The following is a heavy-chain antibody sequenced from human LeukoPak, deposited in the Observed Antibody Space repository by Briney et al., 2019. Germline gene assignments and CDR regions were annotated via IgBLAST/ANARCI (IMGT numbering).Heavy chain of an antibody. V-gene: IGHV4-39*01. CDR2: ISYSGNT. D-gene: IGHD5-18*01. CDR3: ARLAGNSYQIDY. CDR1: GDSISTSSYN. J-gene: IGHJ4*02. Sequence: SETLSLTCTVSGDSISTSSYNWGWIRQPPGKGLEWIGSISYSGNTYYNPSLKSRVTISVDTPKNQFSLRLRSVTAADTAVYYCARLAGNSYQIDYWGQGTLVTVSS.